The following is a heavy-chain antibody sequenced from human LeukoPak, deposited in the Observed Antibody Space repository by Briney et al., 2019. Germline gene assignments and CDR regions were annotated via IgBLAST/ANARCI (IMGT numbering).Heavy chain of an antibody. CDR2: IKQDGSER. D-gene: IGHD3-10*01. J-gene: IGHJ5*02. CDR3: ARGYFYGSGSNWFDP. Sequence: PGGSLRLSCVASGFTFSNYWMNWVRQAPGKGLEWVANIKQDGSERYYVGSVKGRFTISRDIANNSLYLQMNSLRAEDTAVYYCARGYFYGSGSNWFDPWGQGILVAVSS. CDR1: GFTFSNYW. V-gene: IGHV3-7*01.